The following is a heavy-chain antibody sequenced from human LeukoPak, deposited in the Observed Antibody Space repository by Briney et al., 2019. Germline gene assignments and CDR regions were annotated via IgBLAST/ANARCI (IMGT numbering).Heavy chain of an antibody. CDR2: ISGRSGAI. CDR3: AREGDRGVVVADYFDF. Sequence: GSLSLSCAASGFTFSDYSMAWVRPAPGKGLEWVSVISGRSGAIFYADSVKGRFTISRDNSKNMLHLQVSSLRAEDTAVYYCAREGDRGVVVADYFDFWGQGTVVTVSS. J-gene: IGHJ4*02. V-gene: IGHV3-23*01. CDR1: GFTFSDYS. D-gene: IGHD5-12*01.